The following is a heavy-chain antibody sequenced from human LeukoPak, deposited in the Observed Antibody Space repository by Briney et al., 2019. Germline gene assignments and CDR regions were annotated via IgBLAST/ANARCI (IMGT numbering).Heavy chain of an antibody. CDR3: ARKGGHFDY. J-gene: IGHJ4*02. CDR2: IYYNGST. CDR1: GGSISYYY. V-gene: IGHV4-59*01. D-gene: IGHD2-15*01. Sequence: SETLSLTCTVSGGSISYYYWSWIRQSPGKGLEWIGYIYYNGSTNYNPSLKSRVTISVDMSKDQFSLKVTSVTAADTAIYYCARKGGHFDYWGQGTLVTVSS.